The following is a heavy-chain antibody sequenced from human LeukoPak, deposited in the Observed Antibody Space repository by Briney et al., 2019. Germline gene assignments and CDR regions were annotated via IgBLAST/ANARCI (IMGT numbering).Heavy chain of an antibody. J-gene: IGHJ4*02. D-gene: IGHD3-10*01. CDR2: ISHDGAVT. CDR1: GFTFSTYV. V-gene: IGHV3-74*01. CDR3: ARGLNFGSWRAVDY. Sequence: GGSLRLSCAASGFTFSTYVMHWVRQAPGKGLMWVSRISHDGAVTSYADSVRGRFTMSRDKSKNTLYLQMNSLRADDTAVYFCARGLNFGSWRAVDYWGQGILVTVSS.